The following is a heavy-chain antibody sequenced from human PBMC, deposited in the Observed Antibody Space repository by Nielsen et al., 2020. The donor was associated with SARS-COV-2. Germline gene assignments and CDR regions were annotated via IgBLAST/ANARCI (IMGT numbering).Heavy chain of an antibody. Sequence: ESLKISCAASGFTFSDYYLSWIRQPPGKGLEWIGEINHSGSTNYNPSLKSRVTISVDTSKNQFSLKLSSVTAADTAVYYCASNTRRPTYCSGGSCYPWGQGTLVTVSS. D-gene: IGHD2-15*01. CDR1: GFTFSDYY. CDR3: ASNTRRPTYCSGGSCYP. J-gene: IGHJ5*02. V-gene: IGHV4-34*01. CDR2: INHSGST.